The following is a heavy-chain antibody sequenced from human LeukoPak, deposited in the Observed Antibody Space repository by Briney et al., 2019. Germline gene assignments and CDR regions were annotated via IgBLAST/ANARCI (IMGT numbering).Heavy chain of an antibody. CDR1: GGSISSYY. Sequence: SETLSLTCTVSGGSISSYYWSWIRQPPGKGLEWIGYIYYSGSTNYNPSLKSRVTISVDTSKNQFSLKLSSVTAADTAVYYCASGGVSGSYPKIFDYWGQGTLVTVSS. CDR3: ASGGVSGSYPKIFDY. J-gene: IGHJ4*02. V-gene: IGHV4-59*12. CDR2: IYYSGST. D-gene: IGHD1-26*01.